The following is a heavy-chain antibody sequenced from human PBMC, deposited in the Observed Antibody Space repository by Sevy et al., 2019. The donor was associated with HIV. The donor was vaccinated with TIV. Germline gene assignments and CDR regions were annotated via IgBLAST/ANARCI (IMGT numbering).Heavy chain of an antibody. CDR2: ISSSSSYI. D-gene: IGHD3-22*01. CDR3: ARDGVYYDSSGYYYKVSAFDI. CDR1: GFTFSSYS. J-gene: IGHJ3*02. Sequence: GGSLRLSCAASGFTFSSYSMNWVRQAPGKGLEWVSSISSSSSYIYYADSVKGRFTISRDNAKNSLYLQMNSLRAEDTAVYYCARDGVYYDSSGYYYKVSAFDIWGQGTMVTVSS. V-gene: IGHV3-21*01.